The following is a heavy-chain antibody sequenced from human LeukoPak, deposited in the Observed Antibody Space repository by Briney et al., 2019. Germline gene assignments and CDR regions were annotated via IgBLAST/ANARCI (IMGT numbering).Heavy chain of an antibody. CDR2: IYYSGST. CDR3: ARVGIASYYFDY. Sequence: PSETLSLTCTDSGGSISSYYWSWIRQPPGKGLEWIGYIYYSGSTNYNPSLKSRVTISVDTSKNQFSLKLSSVTAADTAVYYCARVGIASYYFDYWGQGTLVTVSS. V-gene: IGHV4-59*01. D-gene: IGHD6-13*01. J-gene: IGHJ4*02. CDR1: GGSISSYY.